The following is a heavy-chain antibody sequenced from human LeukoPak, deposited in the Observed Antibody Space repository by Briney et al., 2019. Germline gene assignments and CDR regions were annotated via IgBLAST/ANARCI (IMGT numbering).Heavy chain of an antibody. J-gene: IGHJ3*02. V-gene: IGHV3-64*01. CDR3: ARDRDGRFAFDI. CDR1: GFSFSNYV. CDR2: IMPNGETR. D-gene: IGHD2-8*01. Sequence: GGSLRLSCAASGFSFSNYVMHWVPQAPGKGLEYVSAIMPNGETRGYANSMKGRFTISRDNSKNTLYLQMGSLRAEDMAIYYCARDRDGRFAFDIWGQGTLVTGSS.